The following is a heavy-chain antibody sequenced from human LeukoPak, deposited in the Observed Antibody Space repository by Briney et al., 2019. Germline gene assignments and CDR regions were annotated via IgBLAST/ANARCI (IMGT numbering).Heavy chain of an antibody. J-gene: IGHJ4*02. CDR2: ISSSSSTI. Sequence: PGGSLRLSCAASGFTFSSYSMNWVRQAPGKGLEWVSYISSSSSTIYYADSVKGRFTISRDNAKNSLYLQMNSLRAEDTAVYYCARDRDYYGSGALDYWGQGTLVTVSS. D-gene: IGHD3-10*01. CDR3: ARDRDYYGSGALDY. V-gene: IGHV3-48*01. CDR1: GFTFSSYS.